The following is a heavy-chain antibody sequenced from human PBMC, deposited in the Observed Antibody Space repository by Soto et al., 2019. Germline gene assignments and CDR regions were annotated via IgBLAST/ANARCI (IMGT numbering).Heavy chain of an antibody. V-gene: IGHV3-30*18. CDR3: AKEGTTKRSYYFDF. Sequence: QVQLVESGGGVVQPGRSARLSCAASGFTFSSYGMQWVRKAPGKGLEWVAVISYEGRIQYYADFVKGRFTISRDNSKDTLYLQMNSLRVEDTAVYYCAKEGTTKRSYYFDFWGQGTLVTVSS. CDR2: ISYEGRIQ. D-gene: IGHD1-26*01. CDR1: GFTFSSYG. J-gene: IGHJ4*02.